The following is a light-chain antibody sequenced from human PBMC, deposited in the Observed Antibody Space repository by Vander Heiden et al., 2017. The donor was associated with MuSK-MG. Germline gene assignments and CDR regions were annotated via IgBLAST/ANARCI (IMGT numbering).Light chain of an antibody. CDR2: DAS. J-gene: IGKJ2*01. V-gene: IGKV1-33*01. CDR3: QQDDNPPYT. Sequence: DIQMTQSPSSLSASVGDRVTITCQASQDISDNLNCYQQKPGKAPKLLIYDASNLETGVPSRFSGSGSGTDFTFTISSLQPEDIATYYCQQDDNPPYTFGQGTKLEIK. CDR1: QDISDN.